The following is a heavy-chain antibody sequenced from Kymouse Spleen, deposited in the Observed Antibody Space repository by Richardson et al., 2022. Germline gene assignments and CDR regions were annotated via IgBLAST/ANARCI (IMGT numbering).Heavy chain of an antibody. CDR1: GFTFDDYA. D-gene: IGHD1-1*01. CDR3: AKDLWATGTTSFDY. CDR2: ISWNSGSI. V-gene: IGHV3-9*01. J-gene: IGHJ4*02. Sequence: EVQLVESGGGLVQPGRSLRLSCAASGFTFDDYAMHWVRQAPGKGLEWVSGISWNSGSIGYADSVKGRFTISRDNAKNSLYLQMNSLRAEDTALYYCAKDLWATGTTSFDYWGQGTLVTVSS.